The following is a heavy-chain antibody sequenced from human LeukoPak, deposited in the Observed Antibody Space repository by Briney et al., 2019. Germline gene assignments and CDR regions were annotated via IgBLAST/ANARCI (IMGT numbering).Heavy chain of an antibody. Sequence: GAPVKSSCKASGYIFTRYAISWVRQAPGQGLEWMGWISTDNGKTNYAQKLQGRVTMTTEISTNTAYMELRSLRSDDTAVYYCARDFIYGVPLFDYWVQGTLDTVSS. D-gene: IGHD2-8*01. CDR3: ARDFIYGVPLFDY. CDR1: GYIFTRYA. J-gene: IGHJ4*02. V-gene: IGHV1-18*01. CDR2: ISTDNGKT.